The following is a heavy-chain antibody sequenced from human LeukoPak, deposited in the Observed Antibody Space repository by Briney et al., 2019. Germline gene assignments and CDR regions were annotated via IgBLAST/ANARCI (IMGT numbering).Heavy chain of an antibody. J-gene: IGHJ3*02. V-gene: IGHV3-11*06. Sequence: GSLRLSCAASGFTFSDYYMSWIRQAPGKGLEWVSYISSSSSYTNYADSVKGRFTISRDNAKNSLYLQMKSLRAEDTAVYYCARVGSSGWRDAFDIWGQGTMVTVSS. CDR1: GFTFSDYY. CDR3: ARVGSSGWRDAFDI. D-gene: IGHD6-19*01. CDR2: ISSSSSYT.